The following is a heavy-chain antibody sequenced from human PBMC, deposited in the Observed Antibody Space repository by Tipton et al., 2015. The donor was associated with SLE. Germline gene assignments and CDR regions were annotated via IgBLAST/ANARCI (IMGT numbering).Heavy chain of an antibody. V-gene: IGHV4-59*12. CDR3: ARPDYCAGGTCYLD. J-gene: IGHJ4*02. CDR1: GGSIISYY. D-gene: IGHD2-8*02. CDR2: IYYTGTT. Sequence: TLSLTCTVSGGSIISYYWSWIRQPPGKGLEWVGSIYYTGTTYYTPSLKSRVTISVDTSKNQFALRLRSVTAADTAVYYCARPDYCAGGTCYLDWGQGILVTVSS.